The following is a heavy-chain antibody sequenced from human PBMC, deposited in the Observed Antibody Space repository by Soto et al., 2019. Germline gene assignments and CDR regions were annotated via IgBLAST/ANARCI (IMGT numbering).Heavy chain of an antibody. V-gene: IGHV3-23*01. D-gene: IGHD2-15*01. CDR3: AKRRGAGGHFDY. CDR1: GFTFSSYA. CDR2: VSIGGST. Sequence: GGSLRLSCAASGFTFSSYAMGWVRQGPGKGLEWVAVVSIGGSTHYADSVRGRFTISRDNSKNTLSLQMNSLTAEDTAVYFCAKRRGAGGHFDYWGQGALVTVS. J-gene: IGHJ4*02.